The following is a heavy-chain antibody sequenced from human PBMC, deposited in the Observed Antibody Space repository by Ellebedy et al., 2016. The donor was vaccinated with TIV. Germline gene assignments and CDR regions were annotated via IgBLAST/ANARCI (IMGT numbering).Heavy chain of an antibody. J-gene: IGHJ4*02. CDR1: GGTLSNSA. V-gene: IGHV1-69*04. Sequence: AASVKVSCKASGGTLSNSAISWVRQAPGQGLEWMGRIIPILDITNYAQRFQGRVTITADKSTTTAYMELASLTSDDTAVYYCARWGGYSGTFQGPFDFWGQGTLVTVAS. CDR3: ARWGGYSGTFQGPFDF. D-gene: IGHD1-26*01. CDR2: IIPILDIT.